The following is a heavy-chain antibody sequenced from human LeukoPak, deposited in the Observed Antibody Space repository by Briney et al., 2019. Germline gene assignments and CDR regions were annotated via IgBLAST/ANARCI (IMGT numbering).Heavy chain of an antibody. V-gene: IGHV4-34*09. D-gene: IGHD4-17*01. CDR3: ARDDYGDSDAFDI. CDR2: INHSGSS. J-gene: IGHJ3*02. Sequence: PSETLSLTCAVYGGSFSGYYWTWIRQPPGKGLEWIGEINHSGSSNYNPSLKSRVTISVDTSKIKFSLKLTSVTAADTAVYYCARDDYGDSDAFDIWGQGTMVTVSS. CDR1: GGSFSGYY.